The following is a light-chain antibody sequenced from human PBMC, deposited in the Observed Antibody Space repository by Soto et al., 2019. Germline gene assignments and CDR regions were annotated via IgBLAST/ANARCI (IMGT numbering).Light chain of an antibody. CDR3: QQYNSYPWT. V-gene: IGKV1-5*03. CDR1: ENINMW. CDR2: STS. Sequence: DIQMTQSPSTLSASIGDRVTITCRANENINMWLAWYQQKPGKAPRLLIYSTSSLESGVPSRFSGSGSGTEFSLTIRSLQPEDFAIYHCQQYNSYPWTFGEGTTVDVK. J-gene: IGKJ1*01.